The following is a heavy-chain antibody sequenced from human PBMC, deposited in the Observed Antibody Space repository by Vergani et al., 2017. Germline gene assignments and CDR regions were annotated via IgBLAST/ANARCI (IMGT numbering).Heavy chain of an antibody. V-gene: IGHV3-74*01. J-gene: IGHJ5*02. CDR1: GFTFNEYW. D-gene: IGHD3-3*01. CDR3: ARARKFRFGVFGENWFDP. CDR2: MNGDGDTI. Sequence: EVELVESGGGLVQPGGSLRLSCAASGFTFNEYWMHWARQVPGKGLVWVSGMNGDGDTISYADSVKGRFTISRDNAKNTLFLQMNSLRAEDTAVYYCARARKFRFGVFGENWFDPWGKGTRVTVSS.